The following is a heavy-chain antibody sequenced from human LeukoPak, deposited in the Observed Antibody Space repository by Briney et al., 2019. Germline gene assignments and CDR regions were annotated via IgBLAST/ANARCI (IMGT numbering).Heavy chain of an antibody. V-gene: IGHV4-38-2*02. Sequence: SETLSLTCTVSGCSISSGYYWGWIRQPPGKGLEWIGSIYHSGSTYYNPSLKSRVTISVDTSKNQFSLKLSSVTAADTAVYYCARGTTSNYYDSSGYGFDYWGQGTLVTVSS. CDR3: ARGTTSNYYDSSGYGFDY. J-gene: IGHJ4*02. CDR1: GCSISSGYY. CDR2: IYHSGST. D-gene: IGHD3-22*01.